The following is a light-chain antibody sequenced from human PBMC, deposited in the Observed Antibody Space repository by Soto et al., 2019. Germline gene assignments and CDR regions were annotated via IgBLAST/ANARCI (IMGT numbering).Light chain of an antibody. J-gene: IGKJ4*01. Sequence: EIVMTQSPATLSVSPGERATLSCRASQSVSSNLAWYQQKPGQAPRLLIYGASTRATGIPARFSGSGSGTDFTLTISSLAPEDFAIYYCQQRGTWPRVTFGGGTKVDIK. CDR2: GAS. CDR3: QQRGTWPRVT. V-gene: IGKV3-15*01. CDR1: QSVSSN.